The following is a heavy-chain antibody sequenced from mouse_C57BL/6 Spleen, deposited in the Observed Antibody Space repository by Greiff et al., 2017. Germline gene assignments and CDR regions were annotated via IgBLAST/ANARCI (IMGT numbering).Heavy chain of an antibody. CDR2: IDPETGGT. Sequence: VQLQESGAELVRPGASVTLSCKASGYTFTDYEMHWVKQTPVHGLEWIGAIDPETGGTAYNQKFKGKAILTADKSSSTAYMELRSLTSEDSAVYYCTCPNYYGSSYKVYFDYWGQGTTLTVSS. J-gene: IGHJ2*01. D-gene: IGHD1-1*01. CDR3: TCPNYYGSSYKVYFDY. CDR1: GYTFTDYE. V-gene: IGHV1-15*01.